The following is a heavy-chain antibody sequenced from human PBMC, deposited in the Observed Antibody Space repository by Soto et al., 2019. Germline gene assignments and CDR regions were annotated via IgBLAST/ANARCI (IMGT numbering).Heavy chain of an antibody. D-gene: IGHD3-22*01. V-gene: IGHV3-33*03. Sequence: QVQVVESGGGGVQPGRSLRLSCAASGFNFGLYGMHWVRQAPGKGLEWVAVIWYDGSKEYYAEAVKGRFTISKDNSKNTLYLQMNSLRAEDTAVYYCAKDQSSGHSGWFDHWGQGTLVTVSS. CDR3: AKDQSSGHSGWFDH. J-gene: IGHJ5*02. CDR1: GFNFGLYG. CDR2: IWYDGSKE.